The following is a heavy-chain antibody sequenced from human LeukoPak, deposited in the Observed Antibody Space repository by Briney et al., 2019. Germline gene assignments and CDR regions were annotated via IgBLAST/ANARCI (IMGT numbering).Heavy chain of an antibody. D-gene: IGHD6-13*01. CDR1: GGSISSSNW. Sequence: SETLSLTCAVSGGSISSSNWWGWVRQPPGKGLEWIGEIYHSGSTNYNPSLKSRVTISVDKSKNQFSLKLSSVTAADTAVYYCATIGWGGVAAAGTFDYWGQGTLVTVSS. J-gene: IGHJ4*02. V-gene: IGHV4-4*02. CDR2: IYHSGST. CDR3: ATIGWGGVAAAGTFDY.